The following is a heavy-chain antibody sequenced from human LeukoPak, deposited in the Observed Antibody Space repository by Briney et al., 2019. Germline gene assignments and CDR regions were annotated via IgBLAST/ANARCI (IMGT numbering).Heavy chain of an antibody. J-gene: IGHJ4*02. CDR3: ARAMRKAAAGTFYFDY. V-gene: IGHV6-1*01. D-gene: IGHD6-25*01. CDR1: GDSVSSNSAT. CDR2: TYYRSKWYN. Sequence: SQTPSLTCAISGDSVSSNSATWNWIRQSPSRGLEWLGRTYYRSKWYNDYGVSVKSRITINPDTSKNQFSLQLKSVTPEDTAVYYCARAMRKAAAGTFYFDYWGQRTLVTVSS.